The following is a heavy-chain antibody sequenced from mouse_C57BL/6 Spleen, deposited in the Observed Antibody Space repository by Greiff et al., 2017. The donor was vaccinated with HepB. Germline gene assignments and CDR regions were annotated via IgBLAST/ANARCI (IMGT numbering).Heavy chain of an antibody. CDR3: ARNDGYYDWYFDV. Sequence: EVQWVESGGGLVKPGGSLKLSCAASGFTFSDYGMHWVRQAPEKGLEWVAYISSGSSTIYYADTVKGRFTISRDNAKNTLFLQMTSLRSEDTAMYYCARNDGYYDWYFDVWGTGTTVTVSS. V-gene: IGHV5-17*01. CDR2: ISSGSSTI. CDR1: GFTFSDYG. J-gene: IGHJ1*03. D-gene: IGHD2-3*01.